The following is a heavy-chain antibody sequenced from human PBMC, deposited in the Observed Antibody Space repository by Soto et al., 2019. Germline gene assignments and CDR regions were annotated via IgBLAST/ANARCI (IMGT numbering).Heavy chain of an antibody. CDR3: ASSSGGGGGYFDWIPLYYYGMDV. CDR2: INAGNGNT. V-gene: IGHV1-3*01. CDR1: GYTFTSYA. J-gene: IGHJ6*02. Sequence: ASVKVSFKASGYTFTSYAMHWVRQAPGQRLEWMGWINAGNGNTKYSQKFQGRVTITRDTSASTAYMELSSLRSEDTAVYYCASSSGGGGGYFDWIPLYYYGMDVWGQGTTVTVSS. D-gene: IGHD3-9*01.